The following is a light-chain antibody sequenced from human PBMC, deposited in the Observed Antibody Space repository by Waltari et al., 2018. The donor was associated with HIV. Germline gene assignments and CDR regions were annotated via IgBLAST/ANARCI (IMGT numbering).Light chain of an antibody. J-gene: IGLJ2*01. CDR1: GSNIGSNN. V-gene: IGLV1-44*01. Sequence: QSVLTQSPSASGTPGQRVTISCSGSGSNIGSNNVHWYQQVPGTAPKLLIYRNNRRPSGVPYLFSGSKSGASASLAISGLQSEDEADYYCAAWDDSLNGPVFGGGTRLTVL. CDR2: RNN. CDR3: AAWDDSLNGPV.